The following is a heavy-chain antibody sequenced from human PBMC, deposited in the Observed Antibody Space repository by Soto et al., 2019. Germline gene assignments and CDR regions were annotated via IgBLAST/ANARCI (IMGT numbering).Heavy chain of an antibody. CDR3: AHAGDYDLLTFDH. CDR2: LYWDDDK. CDR1: GFSLSTYHIG. D-gene: IGHD4-17*01. J-gene: IGHJ4*01. V-gene: IGHV2-5*02. Sequence: QITLKESGPTLVRPAQTLTLTCDFSGFSLSTYHIGVAWIRQPPGKALEWLALLYWDDDKRYIPSLKDRLAISKDTSNNLVVLTITNIDPGDSATYFCAHAGDYDLLTFDHWGPGTLVTGSS.